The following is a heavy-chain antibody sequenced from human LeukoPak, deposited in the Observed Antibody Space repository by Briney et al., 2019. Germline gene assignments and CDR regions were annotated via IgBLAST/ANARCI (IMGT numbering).Heavy chain of an antibody. D-gene: IGHD3-10*01. CDR3: ARGTMVRGVALD. V-gene: IGHV3-48*04. CDR2: ISSSSSTI. J-gene: IGHJ4*02. Sequence: PGGSLRLSCAASGFTFSSYSMNWVRQAPGKGLEWVSYISSSSSTIYYADSVKGRFTISRDNAKNSLYLQTNSLRAEDTAVYYCARGTMVRGVALDWGQGTLVTVSS. CDR1: GFTFSSYS.